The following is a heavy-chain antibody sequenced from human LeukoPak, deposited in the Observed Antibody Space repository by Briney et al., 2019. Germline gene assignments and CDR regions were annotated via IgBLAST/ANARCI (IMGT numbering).Heavy chain of an antibody. CDR1: GGTFSSYA. Sequence: SVKVSCKASGGTFSSYAISWVRQAPGQGLEWMGGIIPIFGTANYAQKFQGRVTITADKSTSTAYMELSSLRSEDTAVYYCARGVTYYYDSSGYYWGQGTLVTVSS. CDR2: IIPIFGTA. V-gene: IGHV1-69*06. J-gene: IGHJ4*02. D-gene: IGHD3-22*01. CDR3: ARGVTYYYDSSGYY.